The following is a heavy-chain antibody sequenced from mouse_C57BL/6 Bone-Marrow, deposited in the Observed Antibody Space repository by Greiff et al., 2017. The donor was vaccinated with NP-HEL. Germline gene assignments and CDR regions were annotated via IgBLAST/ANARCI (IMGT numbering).Heavy chain of an antibody. CDR1: GYTFTDYE. CDR3: TRGVYYYGSSFAMDY. J-gene: IGHJ4*01. D-gene: IGHD1-1*01. Sequence: QVQLQQSGAELVRPGASVTLSCKASGYTFTDYEMHWVKQTPVHGLEWIGAIDPETGGTAYNQKFKGKAILTADKSSSTAYMELRSLTSEDSAVYYCTRGVYYYGSSFAMDYWGQGTSVTVSS. V-gene: IGHV1-15*01. CDR2: IDPETGGT.